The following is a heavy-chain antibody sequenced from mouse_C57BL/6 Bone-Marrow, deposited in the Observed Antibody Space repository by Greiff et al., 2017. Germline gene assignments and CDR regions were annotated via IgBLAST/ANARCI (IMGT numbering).Heavy chain of an antibody. CDR3: AREGDDYDEGYYAMDY. Sequence: QVQLQQSGAELVMPGASVKLSCKASGYTFTSYWMHWVKQRPGQGLEWIGEIDPSDSYTNYNQKFKGKSTLTVDTSSSTAYMQLSSLTSEDSAVYYCAREGDDYDEGYYAMDYWGQGTSVTVSS. V-gene: IGHV1-69*01. CDR2: IDPSDSYT. D-gene: IGHD2-4*01. CDR1: GYTFTSYW. J-gene: IGHJ4*01.